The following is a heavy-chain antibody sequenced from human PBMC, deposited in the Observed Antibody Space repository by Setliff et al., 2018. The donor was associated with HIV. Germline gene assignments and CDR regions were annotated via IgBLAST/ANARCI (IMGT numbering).Heavy chain of an antibody. V-gene: IGHV3-48*03. D-gene: IGHD3-10*01. CDR1: GFTFGSYD. J-gene: IGHJ4*02. CDR2: ISGSGSII. Sequence: QPGGSLRLSCAASGFTFGSYDMNWVRQAPGKGLEWVSYISGSGSIIYYADSVKGRFTISRDNAKNSLYLQMNSLRAEDTAVYYCASRVHWGQGTLVTVSS. CDR3: ASRVH.